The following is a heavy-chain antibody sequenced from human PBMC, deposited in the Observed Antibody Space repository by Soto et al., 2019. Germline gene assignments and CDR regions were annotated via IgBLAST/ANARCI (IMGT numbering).Heavy chain of an antibody. V-gene: IGHV3-15*01. CDR1: GFTFSNAW. CDR3: TTSLRITMIVVVSPGAFDI. D-gene: IGHD3-22*01. CDR2: IKSKTDGGTT. J-gene: IGHJ3*02. Sequence: GGSLRLSXAASGFTFSNAWMSWVRQAPGKGLEWVGRIKSKTDGGTTDYAAPVKGRFTISRDDSKNTLYLQMNSLKTEDTAVYYCTTSLRITMIVVVSPGAFDIWGQGTMVTVSS.